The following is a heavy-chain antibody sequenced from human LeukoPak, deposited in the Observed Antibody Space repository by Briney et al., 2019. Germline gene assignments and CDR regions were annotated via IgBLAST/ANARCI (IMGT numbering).Heavy chain of an antibody. Sequence: SETLSLTCTVSGGSINSDYWSWIRQPAGKGLEWIGRIYSTESTNYNPSLKSRVTISLDRSKNQFSLKLNSVTAADTAVYYCARRYCRSTSCYAFDPWGQGTLVTVSS. J-gene: IGHJ5*02. D-gene: IGHD2-2*01. CDR2: IYSTEST. CDR1: GGSINSDY. CDR3: ARRYCRSTSCYAFDP. V-gene: IGHV4-4*07.